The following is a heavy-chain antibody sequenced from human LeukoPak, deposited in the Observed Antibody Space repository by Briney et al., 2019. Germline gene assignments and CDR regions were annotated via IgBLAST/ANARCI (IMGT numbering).Heavy chain of an antibody. D-gene: IGHD3-3*01. CDR2: IWYDGSNK. CDR3: ARDQGYYDFWSGYKDYYYYGMDV. J-gene: IGHJ6*02. V-gene: IGHV3-33*08. CDR1: GFTFSSYS. Sequence: GGSLRLSCAASGFTFSSYSMNWVRQAPGKGLEWVAVIWYDGSNKYYADSVKGRFTISRDNSKNTLYLQMNSLRAEDTAVYYCARDQGYYDFWSGYKDYYYYGMDVWGQGTTVTVSS.